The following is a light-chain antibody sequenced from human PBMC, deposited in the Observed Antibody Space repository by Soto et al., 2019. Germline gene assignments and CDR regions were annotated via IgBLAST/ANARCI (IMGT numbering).Light chain of an antibody. Sequence: ELTQPPSVSVAPGQTATITCGGHNIGGKSVHWYQQRPGQAPVVVVYDDSDRPAGIPERFSGSNSGNTATLTITSVEAGDEADYFCQVLDGGTDQNYVFGPGTKVTV. CDR2: DDS. CDR1: NIGGKS. V-gene: IGLV3-21*02. J-gene: IGLJ1*01. CDR3: QVLDGGTDQNYV.